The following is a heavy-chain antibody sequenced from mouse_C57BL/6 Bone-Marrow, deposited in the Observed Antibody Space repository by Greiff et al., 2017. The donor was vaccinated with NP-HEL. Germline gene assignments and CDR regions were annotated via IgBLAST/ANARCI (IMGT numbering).Heavy chain of an antibody. J-gene: IGHJ4*01. CDR3: ARQGITTVVATYYAMDY. CDR2: ISNLAYSI. CDR1: GFTFSDYG. Sequence: DVKLVESGGGLVQPGGSLKLSCAASGFTFSDYGMAWVRQAPRKGPEWVAFISNLAYSIYYADTVTGRFTISRENAKNTLYLEMSSLRSEDTAMYYCARQGITTVVATYYAMDYWGQGTSVTVSS. V-gene: IGHV5-15*01. D-gene: IGHD1-1*01.